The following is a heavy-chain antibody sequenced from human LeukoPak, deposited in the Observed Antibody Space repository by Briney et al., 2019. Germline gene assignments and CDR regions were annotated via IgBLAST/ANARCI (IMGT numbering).Heavy chain of an antibody. Sequence: SETLSLTCTVSGGSISSYYWSWIRQPPGKGLEWIGYIYYSGSTNYNPSLKSRVTISVDTSKNQFSLKLSSVTAADTAVYYCASWDYYGSGRIDYWGEGTLVTVSS. CDR3: ASWDYYGSGRIDY. J-gene: IGHJ4*02. CDR1: GGSISSYY. CDR2: IYYSGST. V-gene: IGHV4-59*01. D-gene: IGHD3-10*01.